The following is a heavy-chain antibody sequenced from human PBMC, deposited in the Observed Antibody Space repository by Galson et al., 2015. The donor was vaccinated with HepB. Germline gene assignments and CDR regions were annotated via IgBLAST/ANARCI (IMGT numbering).Heavy chain of an antibody. J-gene: IGHJ4*02. CDR2: INAGNGNT. CDR1: GYTFTSYA. Sequence: SVKVSCKASGYTFTSYAMHWVRQAPGQRLEWMGWINAGNGNTKYSQKFQGRVTITRDTSASTAYMELSSLRSEDTAVYYCARDQRYYNSSGYLPLGYWGQGTLVTVSS. V-gene: IGHV1-3*01. D-gene: IGHD3-22*01. CDR3: ARDQRYYNSSGYLPLGY.